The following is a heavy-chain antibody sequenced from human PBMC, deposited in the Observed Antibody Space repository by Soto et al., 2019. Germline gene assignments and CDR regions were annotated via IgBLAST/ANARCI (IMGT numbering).Heavy chain of an antibody. V-gene: IGHV4-39*01. CDR2: IYYSGST. D-gene: IGHD2-15*01. CDR3: AREIVVAPGMDV. J-gene: IGHJ6*02. CDR1: GGSISSSSYY. Sequence: SETLSLTCTVSGGSISSSSYYWGWIRQPPGKGLEWIGSIYYSGSTYYNPSLKSRVTISVDTSKNQFSLKLSSVTAADTAVYYCAREIVVAPGMDVWGRGTTVTVSS.